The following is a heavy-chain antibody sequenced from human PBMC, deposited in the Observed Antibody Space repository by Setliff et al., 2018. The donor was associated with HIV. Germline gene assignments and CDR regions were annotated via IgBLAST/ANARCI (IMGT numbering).Heavy chain of an antibody. Sequence: GESLKISCKGSGYSFSSYWINWVRQMPGKGLEWMGRIDPSDSYTNYSPSFQGHVSISADRSISTAYLQWSSLKASGTAIYYCARHKNGGYSLDNWGQGTLVTVSS. J-gene: IGHJ4*02. D-gene: IGHD2-15*01. V-gene: IGHV5-10-1*01. CDR2: IDPSDSYT. CDR1: GYSFSSYW. CDR3: ARHKNGGYSLDN.